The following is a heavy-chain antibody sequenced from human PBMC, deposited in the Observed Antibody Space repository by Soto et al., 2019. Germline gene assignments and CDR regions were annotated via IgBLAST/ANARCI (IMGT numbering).Heavy chain of an antibody. CDR3: ARGGHVVLVTAAFDY. V-gene: IGHV1-46*01. CDR1: GNTFTNYY. CDR2: INPSGGHT. Sequence: QVQLMQSGAEVKKPGASVKVSCTASGNTFTNYYIRWVRQAPGQGLEWMGTINPSGGHTTYAQKFLGRVTMTRDTSTSTLYMELTSLRSEDTPVYYCARGGHVVLVTAAFDYWGQGTLVTVSS. D-gene: IGHD2-21*02. J-gene: IGHJ4*02.